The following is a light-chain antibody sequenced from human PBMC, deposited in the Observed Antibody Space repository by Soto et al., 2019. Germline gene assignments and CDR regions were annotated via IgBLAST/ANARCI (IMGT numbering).Light chain of an antibody. V-gene: IGKV3-15*01. Sequence: IVMTQSPATLSLSPGERATLSCRSSHSVGSKLAWYQQKPGQAPRLLIMGASSRATGVPARFGGGGSGTEFTLSINSLQSEDSAVYFCQQYDAPVTFGQGTKLEIK. CDR1: HSVGSK. CDR3: QQYDAPVT. J-gene: IGKJ2*01. CDR2: GAS.